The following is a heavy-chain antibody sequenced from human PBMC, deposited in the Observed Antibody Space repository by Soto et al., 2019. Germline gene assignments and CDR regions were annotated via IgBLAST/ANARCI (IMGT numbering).Heavy chain of an antibody. Sequence: QLQLQESGPGLVKPSETLSLTCTVSGGSISSSSYYWGWIRQPPGKGLEWIGSIYYSGSTYYNPSPKSRVTISVDTSKNQFSLKLSSGTAADTAVYYWARPSLIAVASIDYGGQGTLVTVSS. CDR2: IYYSGST. CDR3: ARPSLIAVASIDY. J-gene: IGHJ4*02. V-gene: IGHV4-39*01. CDR1: GGSISSSSYY. D-gene: IGHD6-19*01.